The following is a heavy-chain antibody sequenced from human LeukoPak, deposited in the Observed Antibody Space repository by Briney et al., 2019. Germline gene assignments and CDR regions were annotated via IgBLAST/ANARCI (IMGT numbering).Heavy chain of an antibody. CDR3: AKLIVVVIATRYYFDY. Sequence: GGSLRLSCAASGFTFSSYAMSWVRQAPGKGLEWVSAISGSGGSTYYADSVKGRFTISRDNSKNTLYLQMNSLRAEDTAVYYCAKLIVVVIATRYYFDYWGQGTLVTVSS. CDR2: ISGSGGST. D-gene: IGHD2-21*01. V-gene: IGHV3-23*01. CDR1: GFTFSSYA. J-gene: IGHJ4*02.